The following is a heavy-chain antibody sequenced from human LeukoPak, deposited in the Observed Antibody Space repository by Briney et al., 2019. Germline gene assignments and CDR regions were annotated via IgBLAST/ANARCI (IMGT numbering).Heavy chain of an antibody. V-gene: IGHV4-59*01. D-gene: IGHD5-24*01. J-gene: IGHJ4*02. Sequence: SETLSLTCTVSGGSISSYYWSWIRQPPGKGLDWIGSMYYSGSTNYNPSLKSRVTISVDTSKNQFSLRLNSVTTADTAVYCCARSRIVGDGYSYGYWGQGTLVTVSS. CDR3: ARSRIVGDGYSYGY. CDR1: GGSISSYY. CDR2: MYYSGST.